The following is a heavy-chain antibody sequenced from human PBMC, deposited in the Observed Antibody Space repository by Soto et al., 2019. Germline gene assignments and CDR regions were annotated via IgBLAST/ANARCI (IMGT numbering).Heavy chain of an antibody. CDR2: INPLPTSGST. V-gene: IGHV1-46*01. D-gene: IGHD6-13*01. Sequence: QVQLVQSGAEVKKPGASVKVSCKASGYIFTNYYIHWVRQAPGQGLEWMAIINPLPTSGSTNYAQKFQGRGTVTRDTSTSTVCLELSSRRSDDTAVYYCARDLAAAAYWGQGTLVTVSS. CDR3: ARDLAAAAY. CDR1: GYIFTNYY. J-gene: IGHJ4*02.